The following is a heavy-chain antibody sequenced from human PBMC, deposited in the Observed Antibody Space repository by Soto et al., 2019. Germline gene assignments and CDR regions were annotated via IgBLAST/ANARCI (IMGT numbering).Heavy chain of an antibody. Sequence: PSETLSLTCTVSGGSISSSSYYWGWIRQPPGKGLEWIGSIYYSGSTYYNPSLKSRVTISVDTSKNQFSLKLSSVTAADTAVYYCARQELSYCSGGSCYLRVWWFDPWGQGTLVT. J-gene: IGHJ5*02. CDR2: IYYSGST. D-gene: IGHD2-15*01. CDR1: GGSISSSSYY. V-gene: IGHV4-39*01. CDR3: ARQELSYCSGGSCYLRVWWFDP.